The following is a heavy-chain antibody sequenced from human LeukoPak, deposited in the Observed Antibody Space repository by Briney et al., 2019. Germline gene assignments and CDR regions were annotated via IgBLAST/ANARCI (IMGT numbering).Heavy chain of an antibody. J-gene: IGHJ6*03. CDR2: ISGSGGST. CDR3: AKRGEEDGYYYYYMDV. D-gene: IGHD3-16*01. Sequence: GGFLRLSCAASGFTFSSYAMSWVRQAPGKGLEWVSAISGSGGSTYYADSVKGRFTISRDNSKNTLYLQMNSLRAEDTAVYYCAKRGEEDGYYYYYMDVWGKGTTVTVSS. V-gene: IGHV3-23*01. CDR1: GFTFSSYA.